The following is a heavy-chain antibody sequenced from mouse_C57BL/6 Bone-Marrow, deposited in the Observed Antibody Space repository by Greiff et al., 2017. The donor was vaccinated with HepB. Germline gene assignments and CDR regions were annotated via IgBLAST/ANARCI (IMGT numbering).Heavy chain of an antibody. Sequence: VQLQQSGAELVRPGTSVKVSCKASGYAFTNYLIEWVKQRPGQGLEWIGVINPGSGGTNYNEKFKGKATLTADKSSSTAYMQLSSLTSEDSAVYLCASRWNYGYFDVWGTGTTVTVSS. J-gene: IGHJ1*03. CDR1: GYAFTNYL. CDR3: ASRWNYGYFDV. V-gene: IGHV1-54*01. D-gene: IGHD1-1*02. CDR2: INPGSGGT.